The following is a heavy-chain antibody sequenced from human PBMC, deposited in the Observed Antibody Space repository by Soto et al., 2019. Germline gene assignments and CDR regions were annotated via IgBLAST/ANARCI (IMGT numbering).Heavy chain of an antibody. V-gene: IGHV1-69*01. J-gene: IGHJ4*02. D-gene: IGHD3-22*01. CDR3: ASHDYDSSGSREGGFDY. CDR1: GGTFSSYA. Sequence: QVQLVQSGAEVKKPGSSVKVSCKASGGTFSSYAISWVRQAPGQGLEWMGGIIPIFGTANYAQKFQGRVTITADQSTSTAYMELSSLRSEETAVYYCASHDYDSSGSREGGFDYGVQGTMVTFSS. CDR2: IIPIFGTA.